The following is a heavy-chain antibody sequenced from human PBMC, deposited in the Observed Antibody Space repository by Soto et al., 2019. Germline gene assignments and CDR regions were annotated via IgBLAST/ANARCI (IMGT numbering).Heavy chain of an antibody. Sequence: GGSLRLSCTVLGFTLTNENMNWVRQAPGKGLEWVSSISSRSTFINYADSVKGRFTISRDNNKGLVYLQMNSLRAEDTAVYYCARDPPLSMIVVVGVDDFWGQGTLVTVSS. V-gene: IGHV3-21*06. CDR1: GFTLTNEN. D-gene: IGHD3-22*01. CDR2: ISSRSTFI. J-gene: IGHJ4*02. CDR3: ARDPPLSMIVVVGVDDF.